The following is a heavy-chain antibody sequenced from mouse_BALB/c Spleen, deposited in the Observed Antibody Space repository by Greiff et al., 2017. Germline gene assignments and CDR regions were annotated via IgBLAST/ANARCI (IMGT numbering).Heavy chain of an antibody. CDR3: AKWTTTGY. V-gene: IGHV1-26*01. CDR1: GYTFTDYY. Sequence: EVQLQQSGPELVKPGASVKISCKASGYTFTDYYMNWVKQSHGKSLEWIGLVNPNNGGTSYNQKFKGKATLTVDKSSSTAYMELRSLTSEDSAVYYCAKWTTTGYWGQGTTLTVSS. D-gene: IGHD1-1*01. J-gene: IGHJ2*01. CDR2: VNPNNGGT.